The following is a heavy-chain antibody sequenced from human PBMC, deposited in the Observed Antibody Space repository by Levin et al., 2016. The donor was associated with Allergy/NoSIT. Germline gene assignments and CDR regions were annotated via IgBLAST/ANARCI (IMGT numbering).Heavy chain of an antibody. Sequence: GESLKISCAASGFAFSVSGMHWVRQAPGKGLEWMTIMSYDGKNIRYADSVKGRFIVSRDNSKNTLFLQMNSLRPADTATYYCAKDHATGSHGELPYLESWGQGTLVTVYS. CDR2: MSYDGKNI. CDR1: GFAFSVSG. V-gene: IGHV3-30*18. CDR3: AKDHATGSHGELPYLES. D-gene: IGHD1-26*01. J-gene: IGHJ4*01.